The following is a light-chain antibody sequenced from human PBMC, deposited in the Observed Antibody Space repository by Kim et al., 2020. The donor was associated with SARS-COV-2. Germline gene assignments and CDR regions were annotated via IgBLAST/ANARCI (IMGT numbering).Light chain of an antibody. CDR3: QQYNNWPPYT. J-gene: IGKJ2*01. Sequence: VSPGERATLPCRASQSVSSNLAWYQQKPGQPPRLLIYGASTRAPGIPTRFSGSGSGTEFTLTISSLQSEDFAIYYCQQYNNWPPYTFGQGTKLEI. CDR1: QSVSSN. CDR2: GAS. V-gene: IGKV3-15*01.